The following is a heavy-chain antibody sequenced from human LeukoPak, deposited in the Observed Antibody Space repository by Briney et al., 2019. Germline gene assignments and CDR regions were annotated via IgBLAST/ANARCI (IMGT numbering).Heavy chain of an antibody. CDR3: ARDRVTRGYSYGIPLYGMDV. Sequence: GGSLRLSCAASGFTFNNYAMSWVRQAPGKGLEWVSVIYSGGSTYYADSVKGRFTISRDNSKNTLYLQMNSLRAEDTAVYYCARDRVTRGYSYGIPLYGMDVWGQGTTVTVSS. D-gene: IGHD5-18*01. J-gene: IGHJ6*02. CDR2: IYSGGST. CDR1: GFTFNNYA. V-gene: IGHV3-66*01.